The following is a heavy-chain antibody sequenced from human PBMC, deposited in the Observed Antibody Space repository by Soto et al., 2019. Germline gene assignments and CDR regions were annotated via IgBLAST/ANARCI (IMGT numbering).Heavy chain of an antibody. J-gene: IGHJ4*02. V-gene: IGHV4-59*08. CDR2: IYYSGST. CDR1: GGSISSYY. D-gene: IGHD2-2*01. Sequence: SETLSLTCTVSGGSISSYYWSWIRQPPGKGLEWIGYIYYSGSTNYNPSLKSRVTISVDTSKNQFSLKLSSVTAADTAVYYCARGSHYCSSTSCYYFDYWGQGTLVTVSS. CDR3: ARGSHYCSSTSCYYFDY.